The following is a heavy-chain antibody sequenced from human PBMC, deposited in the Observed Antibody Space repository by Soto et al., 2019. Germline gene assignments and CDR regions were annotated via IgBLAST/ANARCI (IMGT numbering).Heavy chain of an antibody. Sequence: SETLSLTCAVHGGSFSGYYWSWIRQPPGKGLEWIGEISQSGRTNYNPSLKSRVTISLDASKNQFSLKLSSLTAADTALYYCAREYFRARGGFDTWGLGTLVTVSS. CDR1: GGSFSGYY. CDR3: AREYFRARGGFDT. J-gene: IGHJ3*02. V-gene: IGHV4-34*01. D-gene: IGHD3-9*01. CDR2: ISQSGRT.